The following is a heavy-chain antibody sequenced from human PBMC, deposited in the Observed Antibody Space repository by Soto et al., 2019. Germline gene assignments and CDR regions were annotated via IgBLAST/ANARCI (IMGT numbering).Heavy chain of an antibody. Sequence: PGGSLRLSCAASGFTFSSYGMHWVRQAPGKGLEWVAVIWYDGSNKFYADSVKGRFTISRDNSKNTLYLQMNSLRAEDTAVYYCARDPPNYYDSSGTLDYWGQGTLVTVSS. V-gene: IGHV3-33*01. D-gene: IGHD3-22*01. J-gene: IGHJ4*02. CDR1: GFTFSSYG. CDR3: ARDPPNYYDSSGTLDY. CDR2: IWYDGSNK.